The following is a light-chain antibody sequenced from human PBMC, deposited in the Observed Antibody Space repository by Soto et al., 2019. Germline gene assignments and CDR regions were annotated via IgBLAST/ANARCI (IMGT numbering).Light chain of an antibody. CDR1: QSISSK. V-gene: IGKV3-15*01. CDR2: GAS. CDR3: QHYNDWRWT. J-gene: IGKJ1*01. Sequence: EIVMTQSPATLSVSPGEGATLSCRASQSISSKLAWYQQKPGQAPRLLIYGASTRATGVPARFSGSGSGTEFTLPISRLQSADLAVYYCQHYNDWRWTFGQGTKVEIK.